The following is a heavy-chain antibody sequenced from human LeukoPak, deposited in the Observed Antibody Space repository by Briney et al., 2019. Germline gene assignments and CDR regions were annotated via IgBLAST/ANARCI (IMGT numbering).Heavy chain of an antibody. J-gene: IGHJ4*02. D-gene: IGHD1-26*01. CDR1: GGSISSGSYY. CDR2: IYTSGST. Sequence: SQTLSLTCIVSGGSISSGSYYWSWIPQPAGKGLEWIGRIYTSGSTNYNPSLKSRVTISVDTSKNQFSLKLSSVTAADTAVYYCARDTSEGATIDYWGQGTLVTVSS. CDR3: ARDTSEGATIDY. V-gene: IGHV4-61*02.